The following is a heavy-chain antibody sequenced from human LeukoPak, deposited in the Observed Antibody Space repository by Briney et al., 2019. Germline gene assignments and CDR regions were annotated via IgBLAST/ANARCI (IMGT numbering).Heavy chain of an antibody. CDR1: GYTFTSYG. V-gene: IGHV1-69*05. D-gene: IGHD3-10*01. CDR2: IIPIFGTA. CDR3: ARGPVVRGVINYYMDV. J-gene: IGHJ6*03. Sequence: ASVKVSCKASGYTFTSYGISWVRQAPGQGLEWMGGIIPIFGTANYAQKFQGRVTITTDESTSTAYMELSSLRSEDTAVYYCARGPVVRGVINYYMDVWGKGTTVTVSS.